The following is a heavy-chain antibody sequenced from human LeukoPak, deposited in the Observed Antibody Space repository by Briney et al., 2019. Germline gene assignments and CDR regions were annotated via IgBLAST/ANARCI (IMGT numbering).Heavy chain of an antibody. D-gene: IGHD6-19*01. CDR1: GFTFSSYS. Sequence: GGSLRLSCAASGFTFSSYSMNWVRQAPGKGLEWVSYISRSGSTIYYADSVRGRFTISRDNAKNSLYLQMNSLRAEDTAVYYCAPRLSSGWSFDYWGQGTLVTVSS. V-gene: IGHV3-48*04. J-gene: IGHJ4*02. CDR3: APRLSSGWSFDY. CDR2: ISRSGSTI.